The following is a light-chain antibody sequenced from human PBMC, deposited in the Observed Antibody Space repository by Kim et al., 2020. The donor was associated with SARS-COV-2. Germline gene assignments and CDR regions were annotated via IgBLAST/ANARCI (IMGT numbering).Light chain of an antibody. CDR2: DAS. Sequence: APGERATLSCSASQSITNNLAWYQQKPGQAPRLLIYDASNRATGIPARFSGSVSGTDFTLTISSLEPDDFAVYYCQQRADWPPLTFGGGTKVDIK. CDR1: QSITNN. V-gene: IGKV3-11*01. J-gene: IGKJ4*01. CDR3: QQRADWPPLT.